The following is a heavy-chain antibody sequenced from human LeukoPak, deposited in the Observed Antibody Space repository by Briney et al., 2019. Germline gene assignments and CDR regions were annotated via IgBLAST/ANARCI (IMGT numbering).Heavy chain of an antibody. J-gene: IGHJ4*02. CDR2: ISYDGSNK. CDR1: GFTFSSYA. V-gene: IGHV3-30*04. CDR3: AREGYYYDSSGYYSCFDY. Sequence: GGSLRLSCAASGFTFSSYAMHWVRQAPGKGLEWVAVISYDGSNKYYADSVKGRFTISRDNSKNTLYLQMNSLRAGDTAVYYCAREGYYYDSSGYYSCFDYWGQGTLVTVSS. D-gene: IGHD3-22*01.